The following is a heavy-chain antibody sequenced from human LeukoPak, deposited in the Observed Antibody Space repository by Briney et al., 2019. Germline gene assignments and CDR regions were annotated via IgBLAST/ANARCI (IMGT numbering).Heavy chain of an antibody. D-gene: IGHD2-2*01. V-gene: IGHV1-24*01. J-gene: IGHJ4*02. CDR1: GYTLTGLS. Sequence: ASVKVSCKGSGYTLTGLSTHWVRQAPGKGLEWMGGFDPEDGETIYAQKFQGRVTMTEDTSTDTAYMELSSLRSEDTAVYSCATVYCSSTSCLTDPYYFDYWGQGTLVTVSS. CDR3: ATVYCSSTSCLTDPYYFDY. CDR2: FDPEDGET.